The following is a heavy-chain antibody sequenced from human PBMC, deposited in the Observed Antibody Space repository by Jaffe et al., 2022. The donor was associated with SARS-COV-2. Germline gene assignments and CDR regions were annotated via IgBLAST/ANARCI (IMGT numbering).Heavy chain of an antibody. D-gene: IGHD6-6*01. CDR3: ARGAYSSSFPIDY. J-gene: IGHJ4*02. Sequence: EVQLVESGGGLVKPGGSLRLSCAASGFTFSSYSMNWVRQAPGKGLEWVSSISSSSSYIYYADSVKGRFTISRDNAKNSLYLQMNSLRAEDTAVYYCARGAYSSSFPIDYWGQGTLVTVSS. V-gene: IGHV3-21*01. CDR2: ISSSSSYI. CDR1: GFTFSSYS.